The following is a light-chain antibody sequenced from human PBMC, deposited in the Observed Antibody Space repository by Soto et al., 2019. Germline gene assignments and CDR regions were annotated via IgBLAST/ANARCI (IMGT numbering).Light chain of an antibody. CDR2: DAS. CDR1: QSVSGN. J-gene: IGKJ1*01. V-gene: IGKV3-15*01. CDR3: QNYNNGTPWT. Sequence: EIVMTQSPATLSVSPGERATLSCRASQSVSGNLAWYQQKPGQAPRLLIYDASTRATGIPARFSGSGSGTEFTLNISSLQSEDFAVYYCQNYNNGTPWTFGQGTKVEIK.